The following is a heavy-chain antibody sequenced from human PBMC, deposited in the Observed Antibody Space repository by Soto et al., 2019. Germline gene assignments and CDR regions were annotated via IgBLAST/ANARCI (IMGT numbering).Heavy chain of an antibody. Sequence: GGSLRLSCAASGFTFSSYAMHWVRQAPGKGLEWVAVISYDGSNKYYADSVKGRFTISRDNSKDTLYLQMNSLRAEDTAVYYCAREEGITGFDYWGQGTLVTVSS. CDR1: GFTFSSYA. V-gene: IGHV3-30*04. CDR3: AREEGITGFDY. D-gene: IGHD1-20*01. CDR2: ISYDGSNK. J-gene: IGHJ4*02.